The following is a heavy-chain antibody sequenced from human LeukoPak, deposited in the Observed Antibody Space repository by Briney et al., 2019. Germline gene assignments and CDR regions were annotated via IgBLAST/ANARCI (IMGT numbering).Heavy chain of an antibody. J-gene: IGHJ4*02. CDR1: VFTFSSDC. V-gene: IGHV3-30*18. Sequence: PGGSLRFSCAASVFTFSSDCMHWVRQAPCKGLEWVAVISYDGSNKYYADSVKGRFTISRDNSKNTLYLQMNSLRAEDTAVYYCAKDTAMVSFDYWGQGTLVTVSS. CDR3: AKDTAMVSFDY. D-gene: IGHD5-18*01. CDR2: ISYDGSNK.